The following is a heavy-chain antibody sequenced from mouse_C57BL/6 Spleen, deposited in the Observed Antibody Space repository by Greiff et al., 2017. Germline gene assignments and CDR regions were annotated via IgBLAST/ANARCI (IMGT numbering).Heavy chain of an antibody. Sequence: EVKLVESGGGLVKPGGSLKLSCAASGFTFSDYGMHWVRQAPEKGLEWVAYISSGSSTIYYADTVKGRFTISRDNAKNTLFLQMTSLRSEDTAMYYCAMRTVVAPYAMDYWGQGTSVTVSS. J-gene: IGHJ4*01. CDR2: ISSGSSTI. CDR1: GFTFSDYG. D-gene: IGHD1-1*01. CDR3: AMRTVVAPYAMDY. V-gene: IGHV5-17*01.